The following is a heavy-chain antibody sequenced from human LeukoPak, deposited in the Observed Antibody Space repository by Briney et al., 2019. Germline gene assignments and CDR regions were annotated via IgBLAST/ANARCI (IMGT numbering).Heavy chain of an antibody. CDR2: ISAYNGKT. V-gene: IGHV1-18*01. Sequence: ASVKVSCKASGYTFSTSGISWVRLAPGQGLGCMGWISAYNGKTNYAQKLQGRVTMTTDTSTSTAYMELRSLRSDDTAVYYCARASGMTGTSRTSDDAFDIWGQGTMVTVSS. CDR1: GYTFSTSG. D-gene: IGHD1-7*01. J-gene: IGHJ3*02. CDR3: ARASGMTGTSRTSDDAFDI.